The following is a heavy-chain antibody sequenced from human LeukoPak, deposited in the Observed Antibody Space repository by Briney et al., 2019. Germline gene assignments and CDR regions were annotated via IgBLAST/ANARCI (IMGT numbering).Heavy chain of an antibody. CDR1: GFTVSSNY. Sequence: GGSVRLSCAASGFTVSSNYMSWVRQAPGKGLEWVSVIYSGGSTYYADSVKGRFTISRDNSKNTLYLQMNSLRAEDTAVYYCARDRRPGGYYYAMDVWGQGTTVSVSS. V-gene: IGHV3-53*01. J-gene: IGHJ6*02. D-gene: IGHD1-26*01. CDR3: ARDRRPGGYYYAMDV. CDR2: IYSGGST.